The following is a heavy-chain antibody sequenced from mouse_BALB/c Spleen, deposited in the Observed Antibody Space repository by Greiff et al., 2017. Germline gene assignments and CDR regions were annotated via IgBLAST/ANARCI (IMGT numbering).Heavy chain of an antibody. CDR3: ARSPRDY. J-gene: IGHJ4*01. CDR1: GFAFSSYD. CDR2: ISSGGGST. Sequence: EVMLVESGGGLVKPGGSLKLSCAASGFAFSSYDMSWVRQTPEKRLEWVAYISSGGGSTYYPDTVKGRFTISRDNAKNTLFLQMTSLRSEDTAMYYCARSPRDYWGQGTSVTVSS. V-gene: IGHV5-12-1*01.